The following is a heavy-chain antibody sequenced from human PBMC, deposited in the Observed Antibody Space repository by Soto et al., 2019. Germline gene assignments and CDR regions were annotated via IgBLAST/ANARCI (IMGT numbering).Heavy chain of an antibody. V-gene: IGHV4-31*03. CDR1: GGSISSGGYY. Sequence: PSETLSLTCTVSGGSISSGGYYWSWIRQLPGKGLEWIGYIYYSGSTYYNPSLKSRVTISVDTSKNQFSLKLSSVTAADTAVYYCARDHSSSSNFYNWFDPWGQGTLVTVSS. CDR2: IYYSGST. D-gene: IGHD6-6*01. CDR3: ARDHSSSSNFYNWFDP. J-gene: IGHJ5*02.